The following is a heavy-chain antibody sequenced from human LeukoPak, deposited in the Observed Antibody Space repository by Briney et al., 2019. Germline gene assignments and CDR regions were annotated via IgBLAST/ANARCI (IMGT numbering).Heavy chain of an antibody. V-gene: IGHV3-21*01. D-gene: IGHD4-17*01. J-gene: IGHJ3*02. Sequence: EALSLTCTVSGGSISSSSYYWGWVRQAPGKGLEWVSSISTSSSYIYYADSVKGRFTISRDNAKNSFYLQMNRLRAEDTAVYYCARDVGSVTMYESAFDIWGQGTMVTVSS. CDR2: ISTSSSYI. CDR3: ARDVGSVTMYESAFDI. CDR1: GGSISSSSYY.